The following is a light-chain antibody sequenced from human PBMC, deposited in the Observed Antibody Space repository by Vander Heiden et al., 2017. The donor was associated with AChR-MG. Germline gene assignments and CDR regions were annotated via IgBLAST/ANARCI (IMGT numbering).Light chain of an antibody. CDR3: QQDGSSPLT. V-gene: IGKV3-20*01. J-gene: IGKJ5*01. CDR2: GAS. Sequence: DIVLTQSPGTLSLSPGERATLSCRASQSVSSSYLAWYQQKPGEAPRLLIYGASSRATGIPDRFSGSGSGADVTLTISRLEPEDVTVYYSQQDGSSPLTFGQGTRLEMK. CDR1: QSVSSSY.